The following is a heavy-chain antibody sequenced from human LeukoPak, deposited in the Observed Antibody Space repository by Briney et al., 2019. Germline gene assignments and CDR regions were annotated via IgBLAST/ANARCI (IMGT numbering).Heavy chain of an antibody. D-gene: IGHD6-6*01. V-gene: IGHV3-9*01. J-gene: IGHJ6*02. CDR1: GFTFDDYA. CDR2: ISWNSGSI. Sequence: GGSLRLSCAASGFTFDDYAMHWVRQAPGKGLEWVSGISWNSGSIGYADSVKGRFTISRDNARNSLYLQMNSLRAEDTALYYCAKANAGIAARHGMDVWGQGTTATVSS. CDR3: AKANAGIAARHGMDV.